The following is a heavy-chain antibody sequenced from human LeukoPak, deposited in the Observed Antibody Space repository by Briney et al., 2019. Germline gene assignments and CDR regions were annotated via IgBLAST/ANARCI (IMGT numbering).Heavy chain of an antibody. V-gene: IGHV4-31*03. CDR2: IFYGGST. D-gene: IGHD3-22*01. CDR1: SGSISSGGYY. J-gene: IGHJ5*02. CDR3: ARVAAFVYDSSGYLEENWFDP. Sequence: SETPSLTCTVSSGSISSGGYYWSWIRQHPGKGLEWIGYIFYGGSTYFNPSLKNRVTISADPSKNQFSLKLSSVTAADTAVYYCARVAAFVYDSSGYLEENWFDPWGQGTLVTVSS.